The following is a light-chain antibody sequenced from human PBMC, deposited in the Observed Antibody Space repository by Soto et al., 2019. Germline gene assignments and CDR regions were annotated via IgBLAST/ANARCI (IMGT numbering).Light chain of an antibody. CDR2: GAS. V-gene: IGKV3-15*01. CDR1: QSVSSN. CDR3: QQYNSWPPSIT. J-gene: IGKJ5*01. Sequence: EVVMTQSPATLSVSPGERVTLSCRASQSVSSNLAWYQQKAGQPPRLLISGASTRATGTPARFSGSGSGTEFTLTISNLQSEVFVVYYCQQYNSWPPSITFGQGTRLEIK.